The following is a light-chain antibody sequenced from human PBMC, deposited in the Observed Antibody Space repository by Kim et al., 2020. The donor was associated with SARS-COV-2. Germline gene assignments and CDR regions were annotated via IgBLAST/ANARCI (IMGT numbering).Light chain of an antibody. V-gene: IGKV4-1*01. CDR2: WAS. J-gene: IGKJ3*01. CDR1: QSVLYNSNNKNY. CDR3: QHYYSTPLT. Sequence: DIVMTQSPDSLAVSLGERATINCKSSQSVLYNSNNKNYLAWYQQKPGQPPKLLIYWASTRESGVPDRFSGSGSGTDFTLTISSLQAEDVAVYYCQHYYSTPLTFGPGTKVDIK.